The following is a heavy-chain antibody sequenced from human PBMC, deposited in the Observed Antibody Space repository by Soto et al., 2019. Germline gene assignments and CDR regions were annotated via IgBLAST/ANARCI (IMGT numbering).Heavy chain of an antibody. D-gene: IGHD6-19*01. J-gene: IGHJ3*02. CDR1: AFSLTTSRMC. CDR2: IEEDDDK. CDR3: GGSTYSNGCFGAFDT. V-gene: IGHV2-70*01. Sequence: LASPTHTLRLTSAFSAFSLTTSRMCVCWIRQRQGRALEWLALIEEDDDKSCSTSLKTRLTISKNTPKTQVVLTTTNLDPVNRATYYCGGSTYSNGCFGAFDTWGQGTMVTVS.